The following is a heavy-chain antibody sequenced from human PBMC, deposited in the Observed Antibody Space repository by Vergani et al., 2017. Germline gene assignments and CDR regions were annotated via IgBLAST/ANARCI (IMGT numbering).Heavy chain of an antibody. V-gene: IGHV1-3*01. Sequence: QVQLVQSGAEVKKPGASVKVSCKASGYTFTPYAMHWVRQAPGQRLEWMGWINADNGNTKYSPTFQGRVTVTRDTSAGTAYMELSSLRSEDTAVFYCAREIITADGTHLSYFDYWGQGTLVTVSS. CDR1: GYTFTPYA. D-gene: IGHD3-10*01. CDR3: AREIITADGTHLSYFDY. CDR2: INADNGNT. J-gene: IGHJ4*02.